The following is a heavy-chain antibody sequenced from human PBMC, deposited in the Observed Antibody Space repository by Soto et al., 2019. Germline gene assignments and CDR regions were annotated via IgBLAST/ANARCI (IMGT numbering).Heavy chain of an antibody. CDR2: INHSGST. CDR3: AITYCSSTSCRIDY. CDR1: GGSFSGYY. Sequence: PSETLSLTCAVYGGSFSGYYWSWIRQPPGKGLEWIGEINHSGSTNYNPSLKSRVTISVDTSKNQFSLKLSSVTAADTAVYYCAITYCSSTSCRIDYWGQGTLVTVSS. D-gene: IGHD2-2*01. J-gene: IGHJ4*02. V-gene: IGHV4-34*01.